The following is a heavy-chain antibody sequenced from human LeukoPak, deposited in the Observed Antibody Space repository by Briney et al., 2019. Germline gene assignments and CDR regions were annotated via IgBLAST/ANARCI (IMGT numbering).Heavy chain of an antibody. CDR1: GFTFSSYG. J-gene: IGHJ3*02. D-gene: IGHD3-3*01. V-gene: IGHV3-30*03. CDR2: IPYDGSNK. Sequence: GGSLRLSCAASGFTFSSYGMHWVRQAPGKGLEWVAVIPYDGSNKYYADSVKGRFTISRDNSKNTLYLQMNSLRAEDTAVYYCARRSWRFLEDHAFDIWGQGTMVTVSS. CDR3: ARRSWRFLEDHAFDI.